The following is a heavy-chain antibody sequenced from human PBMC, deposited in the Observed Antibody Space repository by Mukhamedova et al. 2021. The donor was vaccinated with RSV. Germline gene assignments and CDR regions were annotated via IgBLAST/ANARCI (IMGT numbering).Heavy chain of an antibody. J-gene: IGHJ4*02. Sequence: GLEWIGNIYYNGNTYYDPSLKSRVTISVDTSKNQFSLRLNSVTAADRAVYYCARLRIYCSGGTCYYYFGNWGQGSLVTVSS. CDR3: ARLRIYCSGGTCYYYFGN. D-gene: IGHD2-15*01. CDR2: IYYNGNT. V-gene: IGHV4-39*01.